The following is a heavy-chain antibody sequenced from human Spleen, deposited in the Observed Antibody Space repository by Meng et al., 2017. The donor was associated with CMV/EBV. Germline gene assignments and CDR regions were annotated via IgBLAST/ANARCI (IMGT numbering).Heavy chain of an antibody. J-gene: IGHJ6*02. D-gene: IGHD2-2*01. CDR1: GGTFSSYA. CDR3: ARVLGYCSSTSCYSDYYYYGMDV. Sequence: SVKVSCKASGGTFSSYAISWVRQAPGQGLEWMGGIIPIFGTANYAQKFQGRVTITADKSTSTAYMELSSLRSEDTAVYYCARVLGYCSSTSCYSDYYYYGMDVWGQGTTVTVSS. CDR2: IIPIFGTA. V-gene: IGHV1-69*06.